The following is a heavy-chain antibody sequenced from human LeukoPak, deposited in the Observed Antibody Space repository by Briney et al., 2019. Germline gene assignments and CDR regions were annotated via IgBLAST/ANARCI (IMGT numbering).Heavy chain of an antibody. V-gene: IGHV3-74*01. CDR2: INTDGSST. CDR3: ARAGVVDAFDI. Sequence: GGSLRLSCAASGFTFSSYWMHWVRQAPGKGLVWVSRINTDGSSTSYADSVKSRFTISRDNAKNTLYLQMNSLRAEDTAVYYCARAGVVDAFDIWGQGTMVTVSS. D-gene: IGHD2-15*01. J-gene: IGHJ3*02. CDR1: GFTFSSYW.